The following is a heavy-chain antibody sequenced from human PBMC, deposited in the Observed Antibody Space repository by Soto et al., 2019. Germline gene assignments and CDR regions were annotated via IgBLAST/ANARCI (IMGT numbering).Heavy chain of an antibody. CDR1: GYTLTNYG. CDR2: VTPYKADT. CDR3: ATDGPSNSGNLYAFDI. J-gene: IGHJ3*02. D-gene: IGHD5-12*01. V-gene: IGHV1-18*04. Sequence: QAQLVQSGAEVKKSGASVRDSCKASGYTLTNYGVTWVRQAPGQGLEWLGRVTPYKADTNFAQNLQGRVTMATDTSTNTAYLELRSLRSDDTAVYFCATDGPSNSGNLYAFDIWGQGTMVTVSA.